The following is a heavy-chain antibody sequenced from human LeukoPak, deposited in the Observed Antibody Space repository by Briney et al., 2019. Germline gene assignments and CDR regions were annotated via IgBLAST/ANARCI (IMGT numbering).Heavy chain of an antibody. J-gene: IGHJ6*03. CDR2: IRYDGSNA. CDR3: ARARDSSSTDYYYYYMDV. Sequence: GGSLRLSCAVSTYDMHLVRQAPGKGLEWVAFIRYDGSNAYHADSVKGRFTISRDNSKNTLYLQMNSLRPEDTAVYYCARARDSSSTDYYYYYMDVWGKGTTVTVSS. D-gene: IGHD6-6*01. V-gene: IGHV3-30*02. CDR1: STYD.